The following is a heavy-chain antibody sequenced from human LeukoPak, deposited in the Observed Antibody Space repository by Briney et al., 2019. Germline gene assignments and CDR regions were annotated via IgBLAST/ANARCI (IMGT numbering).Heavy chain of an antibody. V-gene: IGHV3-23*01. Sequence: GGSLRLSCAASGFTFSSYAMSWVRQAPGKGLEWVSAISGSGGSTYYADSVKGRFTISRDNSKNTLYLQMNSLRAEDTAVYYCARRDEVVVANPGPFDPWGQGTLVTVSS. CDR1: GFTFSSYA. J-gene: IGHJ5*02. CDR3: ARRDEVVVANPGPFDP. CDR2: ISGSGGST. D-gene: IGHD2-15*01.